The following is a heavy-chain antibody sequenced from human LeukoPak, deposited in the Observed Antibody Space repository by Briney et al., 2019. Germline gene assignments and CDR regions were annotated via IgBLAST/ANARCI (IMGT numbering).Heavy chain of an antibody. D-gene: IGHD3-3*01. CDR1: GFTFSSYA. J-gene: IGHJ4*02. V-gene: IGHV3-23*01. CDR3: ALHYDFWSGYYSY. Sequence: GGSLRLSCAASGFTFSSYAMTWVRQAPGEGLEWVSSISGSGGSTYYADSVEGRFTISRDNSQNTLYLQMNSLRAEDTAVYYCALHYDFWSGYYSYWGQGTLVTVSS. CDR2: ISGSGGST.